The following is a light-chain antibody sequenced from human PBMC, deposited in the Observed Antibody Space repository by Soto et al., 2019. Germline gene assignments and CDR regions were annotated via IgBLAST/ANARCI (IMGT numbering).Light chain of an antibody. CDR1: QSISSN. CDR2: GAS. Sequence: EIVMTQSPATLSVSPGERVTLSCRASQSISSNLAWYQQKPGQAPRLLMYGASTRTTGIPARFSGGGSGTEFTLNISSLQSEDSAVYYCQQYSNWPRTFGQGTKVDIK. J-gene: IGKJ1*01. V-gene: IGKV3-15*01. CDR3: QQYSNWPRT.